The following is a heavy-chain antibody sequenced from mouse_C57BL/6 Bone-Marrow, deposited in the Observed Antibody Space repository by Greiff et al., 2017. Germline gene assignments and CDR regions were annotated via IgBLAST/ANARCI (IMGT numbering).Heavy chain of an antibody. CDR2: INPNYGTT. J-gene: IGHJ3*01. V-gene: IGHV1-39*01. CDR1: GYSFTDYN. CDR3: ALANWVMFAY. Sequence: VQLQQSGPELVKPGASVKISCKASGYSFTDYNMNWVKQSNGKSLEWIGVINPNYGTTSYHQTFTGKATLTVDQSSSTAYMQLNSLTSEDSAVXYSALANWVMFAYWGQGTLVTVSA. D-gene: IGHD4-1*01.